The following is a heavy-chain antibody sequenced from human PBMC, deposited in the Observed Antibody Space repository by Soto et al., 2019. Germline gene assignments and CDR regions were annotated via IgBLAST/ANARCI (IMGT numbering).Heavy chain of an antibody. CDR1: GFPFTTSG. J-gene: IGHJ4*02. CDR3: TTARHCSADACPAAE. D-gene: IGHD6-19*01. CDR2: IGPNPVNT. V-gene: IGHV3-23*01. Sequence: EVQLLESGGGLVQPGGSLRLSCAASGFPFTTSGFLWVRQPPGEGLEWVSAIGPNPVNTNYRDSVKARFTISRDNSRNTVFLQMSALRAEDTALYYCTTARHCSADACPAAEWGQGTLITVSS.